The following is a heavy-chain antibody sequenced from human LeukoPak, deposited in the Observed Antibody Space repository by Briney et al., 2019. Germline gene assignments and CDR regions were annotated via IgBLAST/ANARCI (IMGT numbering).Heavy chain of an antibody. D-gene: IGHD6-13*01. V-gene: IGHV3-23*01. CDR3: AHISSSWPDY. J-gene: IGHJ4*02. CDR2: ISGSGGST. CDR1: GFTFSSYA. Sequence: GGSLRLSCAASGFTFSSYAMSWVRQAPGKGLEWVPAISGSGGSTYYADSVKGRLTISRDNSKNTLYLQMNSLRAEDTAVYYCAHISSSWPDYWGQGTLVTVSS.